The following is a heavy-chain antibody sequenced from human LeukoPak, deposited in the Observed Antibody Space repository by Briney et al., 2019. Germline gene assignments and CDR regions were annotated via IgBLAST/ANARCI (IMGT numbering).Heavy chain of an antibody. CDR2: FDPEDGET. V-gene: IGHV1-24*01. D-gene: IGHD1-26*01. CDR3: ATGRFSGSYYDYYGMDV. J-gene: IGHJ6*02. Sequence: ASVKVSCKVSGYTLTELSMHWVRQAPGKGLEWMGGFDPEDGETIYAQKFRGRVTMTEDTSTDTAYMELSSLRSEDTAVYYCATGRFSGSYYDYYGMDVWGQGTTVTVSS. CDR1: GYTLTELS.